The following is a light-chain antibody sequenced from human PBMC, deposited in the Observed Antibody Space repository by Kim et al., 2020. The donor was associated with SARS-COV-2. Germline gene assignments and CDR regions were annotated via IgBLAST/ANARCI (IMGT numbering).Light chain of an antibody. V-gene: IGLV3-25*03. Sequence: SYELSQAPSVSVSPGQTARITCSGAAFPKQYGYWYQQKPGQAPLLVLYKDTARPSGIPERFSGSSSGTTVTLTISEVQAEDEADYYCQSADSDGSWVFGGGTQLTVL. CDR3: QSADSDGSWV. CDR1: AFPKQY. CDR2: KDT. J-gene: IGLJ3*02.